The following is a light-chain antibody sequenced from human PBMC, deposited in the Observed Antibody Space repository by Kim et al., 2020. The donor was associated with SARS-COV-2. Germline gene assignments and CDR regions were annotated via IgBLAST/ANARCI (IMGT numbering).Light chain of an antibody. Sequence: AIQMTQSPSSLSASVGDRVTITCRASQGIRNELGWYQQKPGKAPKLLIYAASSLQSGVPSRFSGSGSGTDFTLTIISLQPEDFATYYCLHDYNYPRTFGQGTKVDIK. CDR1: QGIRNE. CDR2: AAS. J-gene: IGKJ1*01. CDR3: LHDYNYPRT. V-gene: IGKV1-6*01.